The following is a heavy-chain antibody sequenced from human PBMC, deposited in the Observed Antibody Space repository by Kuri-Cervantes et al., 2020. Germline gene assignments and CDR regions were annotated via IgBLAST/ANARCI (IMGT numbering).Heavy chain of an antibody. CDR3: ARRGDGRLFHNWYFDL. D-gene: IGHD3-22*01. Sequence: ETLSLTCAASGFTFSSYDMNWVRQATGKGLEWVSAIGTAGDTYYPGSVKGRFTISRENAKNSLYLQMNSLRAGDTAVYYCARRGDGRLFHNWYFDLWGRGTLVTVSS. CDR2: IGTAGDT. CDR1: GFTFSSYD. V-gene: IGHV3-13*01. J-gene: IGHJ2*01.